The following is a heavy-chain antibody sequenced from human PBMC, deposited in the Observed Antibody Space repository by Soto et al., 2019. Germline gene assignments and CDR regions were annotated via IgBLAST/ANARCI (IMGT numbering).Heavy chain of an antibody. J-gene: IGHJ4*02. CDR1: GGSISSYY. Sequence: PSETLSLTCTVSGGSISSYYWSWIRQPPGKGLEWIGYIYYSGSTNYNPSLKSRVTISVDTSKNQFSLKLSSVTAADTAVYYCAREDSSSWYYTIAYWGQGTLVTVSS. D-gene: IGHD6-13*01. CDR2: IYYSGST. V-gene: IGHV4-59*01. CDR3: AREDSSSWYYTIAY.